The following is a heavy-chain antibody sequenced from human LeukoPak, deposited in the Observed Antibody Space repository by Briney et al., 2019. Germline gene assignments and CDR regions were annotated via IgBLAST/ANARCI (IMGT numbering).Heavy chain of an antibody. J-gene: IGHJ3*02. V-gene: IGHV3-48*01. CDR3: ASIVGGDAFDI. D-gene: IGHD1-26*01. CDR1: GFTFSSYS. Sequence: PGGSLRLSCAASGFTFSSYSMNWVRQAPGKGLEWVSYISSSSSTIYYADSVKGRFTISRDNAKNSLYLQMNSLRAEDTAVYYCASIVGGDAFDIWGRGTMVTVSS. CDR2: ISSSSSTI.